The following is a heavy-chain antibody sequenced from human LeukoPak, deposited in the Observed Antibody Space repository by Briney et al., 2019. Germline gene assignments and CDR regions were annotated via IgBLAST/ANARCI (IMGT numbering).Heavy chain of an antibody. D-gene: IGHD5-24*01. J-gene: IGHJ4*02. CDR1: GYTFIGYY. Sequence: ASVKVSCKASGYTFIGYYMHWVRQAPGQGLEWMGWINPHSGGTNAEQNFQGRVTMSRDTSISTVYMELSRLRSDDTALYYCAREGVIGDGYNFFDYWGQGTLVTVSS. CDR3: AREGVIGDGYNFFDY. V-gene: IGHV1-2*02. CDR2: INPHSGGT.